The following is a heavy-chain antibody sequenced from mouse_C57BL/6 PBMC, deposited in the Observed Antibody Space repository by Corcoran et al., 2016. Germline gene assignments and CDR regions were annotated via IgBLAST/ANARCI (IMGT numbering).Heavy chain of an antibody. CDR1: GYTFTTYG. V-gene: IGHV9-3*01. J-gene: IGHJ3*01. D-gene: IGHD2-5*01. CDR2: INTYSGVP. Sequence: QIQLVQSGPELKKPGETVKISCKASGYTFTTYGMSWVKQAPGKGLKWMGWINTYSGVPTYADDFKGRFAFSLETSASTAYLQINNLKNEDTATYFCAREDSKMAYWGQGTLVTVSA. CDR3: AREDSKMAY.